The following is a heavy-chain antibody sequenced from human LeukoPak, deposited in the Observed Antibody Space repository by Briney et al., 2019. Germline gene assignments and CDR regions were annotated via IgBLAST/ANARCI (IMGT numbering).Heavy chain of an antibody. Sequence: PSETLSLTCTVSGGSISSSSYYWGWIRQPPGKGLEWIGSIYYSGSTYYNPSLKSRVTISVDTSKNQFSLKLSSVTAADTGVYYCASGYSYGYRFDYWAREPWSPSPQ. V-gene: IGHV4-39*01. CDR3: ASGYSYGYRFDY. J-gene: IGHJ4*02. CDR2: IYYSGST. CDR1: GGSISSSSYY. D-gene: IGHD5-18*01.